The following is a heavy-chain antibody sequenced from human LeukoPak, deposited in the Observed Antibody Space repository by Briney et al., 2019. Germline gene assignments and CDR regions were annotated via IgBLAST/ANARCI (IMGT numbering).Heavy chain of an antibody. V-gene: IGHV4-59*01. J-gene: IGHJ5*02. Sequence: SETLSLTCTVSGGSISSYYWSWIRQPPGKGLEWIGYIYNPSLKSRVTISVDTSKNQFSLKLSSMTAADTAVYYCAREEIRSWFDPWGQGTLVTVSS. CDR3: AREEIRSWFDP. D-gene: IGHD5-24*01. CDR1: GGSISSYY. CDR2: IY.